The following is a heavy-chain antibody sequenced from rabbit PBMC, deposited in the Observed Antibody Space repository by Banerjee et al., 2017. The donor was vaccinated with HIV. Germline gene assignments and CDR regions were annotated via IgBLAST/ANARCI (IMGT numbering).Heavy chain of an antibody. J-gene: IGHJ6*01. CDR2: IDPVFGST. Sequence: QEQLVESGGGLVQPGGSLKLSCKASGFDFSSYGVSWVRQAPGKGLEWIGYIDPVFGSTIYASWVNGRFTISSHNAQNTLYLQLNSLTAADTATYFCARVNATSSGVYYYYGMDLWGPGTLVTVS. V-gene: IGHV1S47*01. CDR3: ARVNATSSGVYYYYGMDL. D-gene: IGHD1-1*01. CDR1: GFDFSSYG.